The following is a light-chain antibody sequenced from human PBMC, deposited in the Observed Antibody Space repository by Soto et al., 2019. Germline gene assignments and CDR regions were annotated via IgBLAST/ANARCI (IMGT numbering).Light chain of an antibody. Sequence: SVLTQPASVSGAPGQSIAISCTGTSSDVGGYNYVSWYQHHPGKAPKLMVYDVSNRPSGVSNRFSGSKSGNTASLTISGLQAEDEAYYYCSSYTSSSTYVFGTGTKVTV. V-gene: IGLV2-14*03. J-gene: IGLJ1*01. CDR2: DVS. CDR1: SSDVGGYNY. CDR3: SSYTSSSTYV.